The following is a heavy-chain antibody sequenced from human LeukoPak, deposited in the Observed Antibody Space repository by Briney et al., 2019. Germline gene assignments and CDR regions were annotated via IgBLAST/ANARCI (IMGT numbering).Heavy chain of an antibody. CDR2: INPNSGGT. CDR3: ARAALRTNGYSGYDLNYYFDY. CDR1: GYTFTGYY. D-gene: IGHD5-12*01. Sequence: ATVKVSCKASGYTFTGYYMHWVRQAPGQGLEWMGWINPNSGGTNYAQKLKGRVTMTTDTSTSTAYMELRSLRSDDTAVYYCARAALRTNGYSGYDLNYYFDYWGQGTLVTVSS. J-gene: IGHJ4*02. V-gene: IGHV1-2*02.